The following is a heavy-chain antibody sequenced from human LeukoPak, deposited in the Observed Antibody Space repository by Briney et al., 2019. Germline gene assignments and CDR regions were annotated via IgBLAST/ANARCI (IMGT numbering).Heavy chain of an antibody. V-gene: IGHV1-18*01. CDR3: ARDRGIVVVPAATVDY. J-gene: IGHJ4*02. CDR1: GYTFTSYG. Sequence: ASVKVSCKASGYTFTSYGISWVRQAPGQGLEWMGWISAYNGNANYAQKLQGRVTMTTDTSTSTAYMELRSLRSDDTAVYYCARDRGIVVVPAATVDYWGQGTLVTVSS. D-gene: IGHD2-2*01. CDR2: ISAYNGNA.